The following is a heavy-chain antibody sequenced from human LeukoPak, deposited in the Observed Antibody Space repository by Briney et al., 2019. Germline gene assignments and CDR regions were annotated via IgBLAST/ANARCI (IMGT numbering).Heavy chain of an antibody. J-gene: IGHJ4*02. CDR3: AREGGFYRPLDY. Sequence: SETLSLTCAVSGGSISSGGYSWSWIRQPPGKGLEWIGYIYHSGSTYYNPSLKSRVTISVDRSKNQFSLKLTSVTAADTAVYYCAREGGFYRPLDYSGQGTLVTVSS. CDR1: GGSISSGGYS. V-gene: IGHV4-30-2*01. D-gene: IGHD6-25*01. CDR2: IYHSGST.